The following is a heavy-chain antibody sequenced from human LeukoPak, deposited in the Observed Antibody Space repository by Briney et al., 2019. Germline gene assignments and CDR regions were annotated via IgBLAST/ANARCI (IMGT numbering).Heavy chain of an antibody. CDR1: GFTFSSYE. CDR3: AREVASCGGDCLAP. CDR2: ISSSGTMI. Sequence: GGSLRLSCAASGFTFSSYEFNWVRQAPGKGLEWVSYISSSGTMIYYADSVKGRFTISRDNSKNSLYLQMNNLRAEDTAVYYCAREVASCGGDCLAPWGQGTLVTVSS. V-gene: IGHV3-48*03. D-gene: IGHD2-21*02. J-gene: IGHJ5*02.